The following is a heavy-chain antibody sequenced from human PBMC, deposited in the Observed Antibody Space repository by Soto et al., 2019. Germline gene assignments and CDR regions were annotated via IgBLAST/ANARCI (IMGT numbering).Heavy chain of an antibody. Sequence: QAQLQQWGAGLLKPSETLSLTCAVYGGSFSGYYWSWIRQPPGTGLEWIGEINDSGSSNYNPSLKSRVTVTVDTSKSQFSLKLNSVTAADTAVYYCARGESSGSYFPFFLHWGQGTLVTVSS. CDR2: INDSGSS. D-gene: IGHD3-10*01. V-gene: IGHV4-34*01. J-gene: IGHJ4*02. CDR1: GGSFSGYY. CDR3: ARGESSGSYFPFFLH.